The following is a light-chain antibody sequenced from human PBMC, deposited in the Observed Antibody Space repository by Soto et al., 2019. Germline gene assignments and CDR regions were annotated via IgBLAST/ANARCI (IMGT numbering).Light chain of an antibody. Sequence: QSALTQPPSASGSPGQSVTISCTGTKSDIGVYDFVSWYQHHPGKAPKLMIYDVSKRPSGVPDRFSGSKSGNTASLTISGLQTEDEADYYCCSYAGRYTYVFGTGTKVTVL. V-gene: IGLV2-11*01. CDR1: KSDIGVYDF. CDR2: DVS. CDR3: CSYAGRYTYV. J-gene: IGLJ1*01.